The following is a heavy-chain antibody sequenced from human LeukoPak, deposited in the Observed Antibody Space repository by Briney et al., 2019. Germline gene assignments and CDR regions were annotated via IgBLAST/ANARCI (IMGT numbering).Heavy chain of an antibody. J-gene: IGHJ4*02. CDR1: GGTFSSYA. CDR2: IIPILGIA. CDR3: AMGNCSSTSCPGGRYLDY. Sequence: ASVKVSCKASGGTFSSYAISWVRQAPGQGLEWMGRIIPILGIANYAQKFQGRVTITADKSTSTAYMELSSLRSEDTAVYYCAMGNCSSTSCPGGRYLDYWGQGTLVTVSS. V-gene: IGHV1-69*04. D-gene: IGHD2-2*01.